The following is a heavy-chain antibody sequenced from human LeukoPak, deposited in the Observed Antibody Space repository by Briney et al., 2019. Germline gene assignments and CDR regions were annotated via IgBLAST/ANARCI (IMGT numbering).Heavy chain of an antibody. CDR3: AREGYASGTRYGMDV. CDR2: IYAGGTT. Sequence: GGSLRLSCAASGFTVTNNYMSWVRQAPGKGLEWVSVIYAGGTTSYADSVKSRFTISRDSSKNTLYLQMNSLRAEDTAVYYCAREGYASGTRYGMDVWGQGTTVTVSS. J-gene: IGHJ6*02. CDR1: GFTVTNNY. D-gene: IGHD3-10*01. V-gene: IGHV3-66*01.